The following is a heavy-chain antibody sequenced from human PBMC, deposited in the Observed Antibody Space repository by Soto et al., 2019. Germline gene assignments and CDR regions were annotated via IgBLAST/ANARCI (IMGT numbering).Heavy chain of an antibody. CDR3: AKDGIAWH. D-gene: IGHD2-15*01. CDR2: ITWDGINI. V-gene: IGHV3-43*01. Sequence: PGGSLRLSCTASGFTFGDCTMHWVRQAPGKGLEWVSLITWDGINIEYADSVRGRFTISRDNSKNSLYLQMNGLRHEDTAFYYCAKDGIAWHWGQGTLVTVSS. J-gene: IGHJ4*02. CDR1: GFTFGDCT.